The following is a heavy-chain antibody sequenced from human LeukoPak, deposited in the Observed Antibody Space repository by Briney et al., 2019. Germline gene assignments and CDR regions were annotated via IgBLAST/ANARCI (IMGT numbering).Heavy chain of an antibody. CDR3: ARGWGSSWYGFSGYYYYYYGMDV. J-gene: IGHJ6*02. V-gene: IGHV4-4*09. D-gene: IGHD6-13*01. CDR1: AASISNYY. Sequence: PSETLSLTCAVSAASISNYYWSWIRQAPGKGLEWIGYISTSGSTNYNPSLKSRVTISVDTSKNQFSLKLSSVTAADTAVYYCARGWGSSWYGFSGYYYYYYGMDVWGQGTTVTVSS. CDR2: ISTSGST.